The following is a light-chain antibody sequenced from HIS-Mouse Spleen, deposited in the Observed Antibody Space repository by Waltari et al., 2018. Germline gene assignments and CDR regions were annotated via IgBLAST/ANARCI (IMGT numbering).Light chain of an antibody. CDR1: QSVSSY. CDR3: QQRSNWPYT. CDR2: DAS. J-gene: IGKJ2*01. Sequence: EIVLTQSPATLSLSPGERATLSCRASQSVSSYLAWYQQKPGQAPRLLIYDASNRATGIPARFSGSGSGTDFTLTISSLEPEDFAVYYCQQRSNWPYTFGQVTKLEIK. V-gene: IGKV3-11*01.